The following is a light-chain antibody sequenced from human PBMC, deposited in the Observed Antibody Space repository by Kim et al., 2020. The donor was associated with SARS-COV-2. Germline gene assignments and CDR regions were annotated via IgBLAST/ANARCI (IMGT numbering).Light chain of an antibody. Sequence: ETVMTQSPVTLSVSPGERVTLSCRASQSISNNLAWYQQKPGQAPRLLIYGATTRATGVLARFSGSGFETDFTLTISSLQSEDFAVYYCQQYNDWPPLTFGGGTKVDIK. CDR1: QSISNN. CDR3: QQYNDWPPLT. V-gene: IGKV3-15*01. CDR2: GAT. J-gene: IGKJ4*01.